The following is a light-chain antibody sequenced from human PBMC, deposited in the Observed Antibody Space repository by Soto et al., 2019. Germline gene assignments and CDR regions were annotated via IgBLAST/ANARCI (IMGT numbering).Light chain of an antibody. CDR1: QSITTY. J-gene: IGKJ2*01. Sequence: DIQMTQSPSPLSASVEDKVTFTCRAGQSITTYLNWYQQKPGKAPRLLIYAASNLQNWVPSRFSGSGSGTDFTLTISSLQPEDFATYYCQQSYSTPNTFGQGSKLEV. V-gene: IGKV1-39*01. CDR2: AAS. CDR3: QQSYSTPNT.